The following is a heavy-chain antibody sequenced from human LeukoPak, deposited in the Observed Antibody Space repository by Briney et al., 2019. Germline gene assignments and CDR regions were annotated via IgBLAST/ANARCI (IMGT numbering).Heavy chain of an antibody. Sequence: PSETLSLTCTVSGGSISSSSYYWGWIRQPPGKGLEWIGSIYYSGSTYYNPSLKSRVTISVDTSKNQFSLKLSSVTAADTAVYYCARGRGCSSTSCTWGGYYMDVWGKGTTVTVSS. CDR3: ARGRGCSSTSCTWGGYYMDV. CDR1: GGSISSSSYY. CDR2: IYYSGST. J-gene: IGHJ6*03. D-gene: IGHD2-2*01. V-gene: IGHV4-39*07.